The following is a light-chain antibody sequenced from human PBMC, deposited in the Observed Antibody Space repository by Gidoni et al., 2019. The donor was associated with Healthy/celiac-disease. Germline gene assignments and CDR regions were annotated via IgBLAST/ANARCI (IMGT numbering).Light chain of an antibody. J-gene: IGKJ4*01. V-gene: IGKV3-11*01. CDR3: QQRSNWPLT. CDR1: QSVSSY. Sequence: EIVLTQSPATLSLSPGERATLSCSAIQSVSSYLAWYQQKPGQAPSLLIYDASNRATGIPARFSGSGSGTDFTLTISSLEPEDFAVYYCQQRSNWPLTCGGGTKVEIK. CDR2: DAS.